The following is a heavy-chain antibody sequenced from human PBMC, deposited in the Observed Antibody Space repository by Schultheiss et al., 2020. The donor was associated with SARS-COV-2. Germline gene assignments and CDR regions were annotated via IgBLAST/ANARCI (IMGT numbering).Heavy chain of an antibody. CDR3: ARGRGFEASMDV. V-gene: IGHV4-30-2*01. Sequence: SQTLSLTCAVSGGSISSGGYSWSWIRQPPGKGLEWIGYIYHSGSTYYNPSLKSRVTISVDRSKNQFSLKLSSVTAADTAVYYCARGRGFEASMDVWGQGTTVTVSS. J-gene: IGHJ6*02. D-gene: IGHD3-10*01. CDR2: IYHSGST. CDR1: GGSISSGGYS.